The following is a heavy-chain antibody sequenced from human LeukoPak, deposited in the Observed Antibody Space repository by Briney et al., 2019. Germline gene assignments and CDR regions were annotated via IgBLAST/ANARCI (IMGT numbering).Heavy chain of an antibody. J-gene: IGHJ4*02. V-gene: IGHV1-8*01. CDR3: ARDRGRNSGNNYDSSGYYDY. Sequence: ASVKVSCKASGYTFTSYDINWVRQATGQGLEWMAWMNPNSGNTGYAQKFQGRVTMTRNTSISTAYMELRSLRSDDTAVYYCARDRGRNSGNNYDSSGYYDYWGQGTLVTVSS. D-gene: IGHD3-22*01. CDR1: GYTFTSYD. CDR2: MNPNSGNT.